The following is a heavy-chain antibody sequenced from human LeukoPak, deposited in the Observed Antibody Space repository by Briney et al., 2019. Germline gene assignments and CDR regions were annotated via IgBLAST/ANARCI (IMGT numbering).Heavy chain of an antibody. CDR2: IIPIFGTA. V-gene: IGHV1-69*01. D-gene: IGHD3-10*01. CDR3: ATWPMVRGVISYFDY. Sequence: GSSVKVSCKASGGTFSSCGLSWVRQAPGQGLEWMGGIIPIFGTANYAQKFQGRVTITADESTSTAYMELSSLRSEDTAVCYCATWPMVRGVISYFDYWGQGTLVTVSS. J-gene: IGHJ4*02. CDR1: GGTFSSCG.